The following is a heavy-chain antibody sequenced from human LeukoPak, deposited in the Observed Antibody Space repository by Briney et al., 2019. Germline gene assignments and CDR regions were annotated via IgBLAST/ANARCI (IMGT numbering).Heavy chain of an antibody. CDR3: ARGRWVSGPYYFDY. V-gene: IGHV4-59*01. CDR2: IYYSGST. J-gene: IGHJ4*02. CDR1: GGSISSYH. D-gene: IGHD6-13*01. Sequence: SETLSLTCTVSGGSISSYHWSWIRQPPGKGLEWIGYIYYSGSTNYNPSLKSRVTISVDTSKNQFSLKLSSVTAADTAVYYCARGRWVSGPYYFDYWGQGTLVTVSS.